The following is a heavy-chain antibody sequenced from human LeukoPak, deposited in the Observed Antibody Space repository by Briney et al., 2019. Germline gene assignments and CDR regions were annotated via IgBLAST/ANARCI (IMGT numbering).Heavy chain of an antibody. CDR2: IYSSGNP. J-gene: IGHJ4*02. Sequence: SETLSLTCTVSGGSISSSGYYWGWTRQPPGKGLEWIGSIYSSGNPYYNPSLKSRLTISVDASKNQFSLRLSSVTAADTAVYYCARSPALTGYFGGPFYFNYWGRGKLVTVFS. CDR3: ARSPALTGYFGGPFYFNY. D-gene: IGHD3-9*01. CDR1: GGSISSSGYY. V-gene: IGHV4-39*07.